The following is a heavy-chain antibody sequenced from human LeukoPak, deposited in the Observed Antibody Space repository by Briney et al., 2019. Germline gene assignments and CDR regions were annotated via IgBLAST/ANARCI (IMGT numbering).Heavy chain of an antibody. CDR3: ARTYSPRIAAAGYFDY. J-gene: IGHJ4*02. Sequence: SETLSLTCTVSGGSISSSSYYWGWIRQPPGKGLEWIGSIYYSGSTYYNPSLKSRVTISVDTSKNQFSLKLSSVTAADTAVYYCARTYSPRIAAAGYFDYWGQGTLVTVSS. CDR2: IYYSGST. V-gene: IGHV4-39*07. D-gene: IGHD6-13*01. CDR1: GGSISSSSYY.